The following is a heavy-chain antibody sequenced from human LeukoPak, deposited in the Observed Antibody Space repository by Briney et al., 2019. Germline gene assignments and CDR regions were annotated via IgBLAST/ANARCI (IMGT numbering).Heavy chain of an antibody. V-gene: IGHV1-8*01. J-gene: IGHJ4*02. CDR3: ARRRFYGSGSYWYFDY. CDR2: MNPNSGNT. D-gene: IGHD3-10*01. Sequence: GASVKVSCKASGYTFTSYDINWVRQATGQGLEWMGWMNPNSGNTGYAQKFQGRDTMTRNTSISTAYMELSSLRSEDTAVYYCARRRFYGSGSYWYFDYWGQGTLVTVSS. CDR1: GYTFTSYD.